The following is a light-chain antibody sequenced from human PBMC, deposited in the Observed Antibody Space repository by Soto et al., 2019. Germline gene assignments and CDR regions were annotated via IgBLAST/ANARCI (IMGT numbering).Light chain of an antibody. J-gene: IGLJ2*01. V-gene: IGLV1-40*01. CDR1: TSNLGAGYD. CDR2: NNI. CDR3: QSYDTMLSGPGV. Sequence: QTVLTQPPSVSGAPGQTVTISCTGSTSNLGAGYDVHWYQQLPGTAPKLLIYNNINRPSGVPDRFSGSKSGTSASLAITGLQAEDEADYYCQSYDTMLSGPGVFGGGTKLTVL.